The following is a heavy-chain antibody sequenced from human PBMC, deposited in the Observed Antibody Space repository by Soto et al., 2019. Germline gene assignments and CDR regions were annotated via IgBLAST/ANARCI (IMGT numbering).Heavy chain of an antibody. J-gene: IGHJ5*02. CDR3: VNTGGFGCPES. D-gene: IGHD5-18*01. CDR1: GFSLTTSGVG. V-gene: IGHV2-5*04. Sequence: QITLKESGPMLVRPTQALTLTCTCSGFSLTTSGVGVGWIRQPPGKALEWLALVYWDDDKRSSPSLTNRLTLSRDTSEHQVVLTLTNVDSTDTGTYFCVNTGGFGCPESWGQGIMVTVSS. CDR2: VYWDDDK.